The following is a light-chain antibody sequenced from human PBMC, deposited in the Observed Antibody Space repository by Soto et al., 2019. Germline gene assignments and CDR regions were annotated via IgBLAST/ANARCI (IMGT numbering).Light chain of an antibody. J-gene: IGKJ1*01. CDR2: GAS. Sequence: EIVLTQSPGTLSVSPGERATLSCRASQRVSSTLAWYQQKPGQAPRLLFYGASTGATGIPARFSGSGSETEFTLSSSSRHSEDFAVYYCPQYNHWPGTFGQGTKLEIK. V-gene: IGKV3-15*01. CDR3: PQYNHWPGT. CDR1: QRVSST.